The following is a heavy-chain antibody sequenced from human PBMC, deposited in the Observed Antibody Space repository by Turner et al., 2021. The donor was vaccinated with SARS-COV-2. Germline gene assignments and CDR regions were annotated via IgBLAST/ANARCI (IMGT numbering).Heavy chain of an antibody. V-gene: IGHV1-18*01. J-gene: IGHJ3*01. CDR1: GYTFDTYG. Sequence: QVQLVQSGAEVQKPGASVKVSCKAGGYTFDTYGVVWVRQAPGQGLEWMGWISGYNGNRNYAQSLQGRVTMATDTSTNTAYMELRRLTSADTGVYFWARGSLWFDDLRENAFDVWCQGTLVTVSS. CDR2: ISGYNGNR. CDR3: ARGSLWFDDLRENAFDV. D-gene: IGHD3-16*01.